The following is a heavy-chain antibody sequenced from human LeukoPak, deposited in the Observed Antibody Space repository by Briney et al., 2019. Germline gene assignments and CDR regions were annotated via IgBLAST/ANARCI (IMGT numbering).Heavy chain of an antibody. CDR2: INHSGST. CDR1: GGSFSGYY. D-gene: IGHD3-10*01. V-gene: IGHV4-34*01. CDR3: ARGSMVRGVIIPD. Sequence: SSETLSLTCAVYGGSFSGYYWSWIRQPPGKGLEWIGEINHSGSTNYNPSLKSQVTISVDTSKNQFSLKLNSLTAADTAVYYCARGSMVRGVIIPDWGQGSLVTVSS. J-gene: IGHJ4*02.